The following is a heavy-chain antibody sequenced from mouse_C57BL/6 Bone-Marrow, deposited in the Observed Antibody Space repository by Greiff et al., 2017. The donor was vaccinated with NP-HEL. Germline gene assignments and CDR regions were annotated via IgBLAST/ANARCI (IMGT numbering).Heavy chain of an antibody. J-gene: IGHJ2*01. D-gene: IGHD2-2*01. CDR2: IDPETGGT. CDR1: GYTFTDYE. V-gene: IGHV1-15*01. Sequence: VQLQQSGAELVRPGASVTLSCKASGYTFTDYEMHWVKQTPVHGLEWIGAIDPETGGTAYNQKFKGKAILTADKSSSTAYMELRSLTSEDSAVYYCTRWMVTTRYFDYWGQGTTLTVSS. CDR3: TRWMVTTRYFDY.